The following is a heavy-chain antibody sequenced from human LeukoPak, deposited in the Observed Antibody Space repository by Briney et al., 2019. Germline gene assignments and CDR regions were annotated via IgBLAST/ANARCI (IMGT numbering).Heavy chain of an antibody. J-gene: IGHJ4*02. CDR1: GFTFSSYA. D-gene: IGHD2-15*01. Sequence: PGGSLRLSCAASGFTFSSYAMSWVRQAPGKGLEWVSVISGSGGSTYYADSVKGRFTISRDNSKNTLYLQMNSLRAEDTAVYYCAKDRCSGGSCYYFDYWGQGTLVTVSS. CDR2: ISGSGGST. CDR3: AKDRCSGGSCYYFDY. V-gene: IGHV3-23*01.